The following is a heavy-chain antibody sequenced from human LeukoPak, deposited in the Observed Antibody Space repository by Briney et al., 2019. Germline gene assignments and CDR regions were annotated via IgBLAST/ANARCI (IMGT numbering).Heavy chain of an antibody. Sequence: PGGSLRLSCAASGPTFSNFVMSWVRQAPGKGLEWVSGISGSGSSTYYGDSVKGRFTISRDKSKNTLYLQMNSLRAEDTAAYYCAKDVWGSSSGAFDIWGQGTMVTVSS. D-gene: IGHD3-16*01. CDR3: AKDVWGSSSGAFDI. CDR2: ISGSGSST. V-gene: IGHV3-23*01. J-gene: IGHJ3*02. CDR1: GPTFSNFV.